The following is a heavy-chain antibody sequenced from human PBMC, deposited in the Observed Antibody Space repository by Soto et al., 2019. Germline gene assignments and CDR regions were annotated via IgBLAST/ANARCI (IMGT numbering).Heavy chain of an antibody. V-gene: IGHV4-31*03. Sequence: SGTLSLTCTVSGGSIRSGGYNWSWLRQLPGKGLEWIGYIFYTGNPYYNPSLKSRVTRSVDTSQNQFSLRLTSVTAADTALYFWARDLQKLMTPAQWCQGVL. CDR1: GGSIRSGGYN. CDR3: ARDLQKLMTPAQ. CDR2: IFYTGNP. J-gene: IGHJ1*01.